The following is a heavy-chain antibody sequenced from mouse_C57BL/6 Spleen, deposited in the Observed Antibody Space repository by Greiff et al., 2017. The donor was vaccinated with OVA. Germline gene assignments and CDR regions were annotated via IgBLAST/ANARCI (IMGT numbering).Heavy chain of an antibody. J-gene: IGHJ4*01. V-gene: IGHV1-50*01. CDR1: GYTFTSYW. Sequence: QVQLQQPGAELVKPGASVKLSCKASGYTFTSYWMQWVKQRPGQGLEWIGEIDPSDSYTNYNQKFKGKATLTVDTSSSTAYMQLSSLTSEDSAVYYCARGGGIYYYAMDYWGQGTSVTVSS. CDR3: ARGGGIYYYAMDY. CDR2: IDPSDSYT.